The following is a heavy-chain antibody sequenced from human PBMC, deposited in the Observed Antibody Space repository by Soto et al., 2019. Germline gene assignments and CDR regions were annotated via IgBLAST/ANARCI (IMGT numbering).Heavy chain of an antibody. CDR3: VRDRTEYGSYGSSYYHVFDI. D-gene: IGHD6-6*01. Sequence: EVQLVESGEGLVQPGGSLRLSCAASGFTFNAYWMTWVRQAPGKGLEWVANINRDGTEKNYVDSVKGRFTVSRDNAKNSLPLQMYSLRAEDAAVYYCVRDRTEYGSYGSSYYHVFDIWRQGTKVTVSS. J-gene: IGHJ3*02. CDR1: GFTFNAYW. CDR2: INRDGTEK. V-gene: IGHV3-7*05.